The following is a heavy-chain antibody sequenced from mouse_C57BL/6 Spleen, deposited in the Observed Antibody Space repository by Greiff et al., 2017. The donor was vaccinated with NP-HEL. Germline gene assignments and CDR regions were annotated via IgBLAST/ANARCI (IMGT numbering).Heavy chain of an antibody. V-gene: IGHV1-54*01. CDR1: GYAFTNYL. D-gene: IGHD2-4*01. Sequence: VQLQQSGAELVRPGTSVKVSCKASGYAFTNYLIEWVKQRPGPGLEWIGVINPGSGGTNYNEKFKGKATLTAAKSSSTAYMQLSSLTSEDSAVYFCARGNDYDPFDYWGQGTTLTVSS. J-gene: IGHJ2*01. CDR2: INPGSGGT. CDR3: ARGNDYDPFDY.